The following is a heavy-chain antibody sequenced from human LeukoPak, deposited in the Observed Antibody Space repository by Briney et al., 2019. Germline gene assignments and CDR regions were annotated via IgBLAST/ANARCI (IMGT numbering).Heavy chain of an antibody. D-gene: IGHD5-18*01. CDR1: GFTFSSYI. CDR3: ARYSYGPGVFEN. J-gene: IGHJ4*02. V-gene: IGHV3-48*04. Sequence: GGSLRLSCAASGFTFSSYIMNWVRQAPGKGLEWVSYISSSSSTIYYSHSVTGRFTISRDNAKNSLCLRMNSLRAEATAVYYCARYSYGPGVFENWGEGTLVTVSS. CDR2: ISSSSSTI.